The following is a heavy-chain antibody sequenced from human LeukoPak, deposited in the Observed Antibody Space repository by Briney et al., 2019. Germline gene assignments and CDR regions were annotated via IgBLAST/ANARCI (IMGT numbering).Heavy chain of an antibody. V-gene: IGHV3-7*05. CDR3: AYRNNFEY. CDR2: IKADGSEK. D-gene: IGHD1-26*01. Sequence: PGGSLRLSCAASGFTFSSFWMNWVRQPPGKGLEWVANIKADGSEKYYVDSVKGRFTISRDDAKRTVDLQMDNLRAEDTAIYYCAYRNNFEYWGQGALVTVSS. CDR1: GFTFSSFW. J-gene: IGHJ4*02.